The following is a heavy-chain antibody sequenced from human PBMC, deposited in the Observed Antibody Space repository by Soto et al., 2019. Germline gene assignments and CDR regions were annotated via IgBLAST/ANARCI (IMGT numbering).Heavy chain of an antibody. V-gene: IGHV4-59*01. D-gene: IGHD2-2*02. Sequence: SETLSLTCTVSGGSISSYYWSWIRQPPGKGLEWIGYIYYSGSTNYNPSLKSRVTISVDTSKNQFSLKLSSVTAADTAVSYCARDAIDCSSTSCYTGQGGYRDVWGKGTTVTVSS. J-gene: IGHJ6*03. CDR1: GGSISSYY. CDR2: IYYSGST. CDR3: ARDAIDCSSTSCYTGQGGYRDV.